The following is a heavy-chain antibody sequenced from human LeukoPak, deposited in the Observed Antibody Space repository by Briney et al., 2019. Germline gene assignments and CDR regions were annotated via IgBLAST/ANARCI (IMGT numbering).Heavy chain of an antibody. CDR1: GYTFTGYY. Sequence: GASVKVSCKASGYTFTGYYMHWVRQAPGQGLEWMGWINPNSGGTNYAQKFQGRVTMTRVTSISTAYMELSRLRSDDTAVYYCARDLVPAAMDAFDIWGQGTMVTVSS. D-gene: IGHD2-2*01. CDR3: ARDLVPAAMDAFDI. V-gene: IGHV1-2*02. J-gene: IGHJ3*02. CDR2: INPNSGGT.